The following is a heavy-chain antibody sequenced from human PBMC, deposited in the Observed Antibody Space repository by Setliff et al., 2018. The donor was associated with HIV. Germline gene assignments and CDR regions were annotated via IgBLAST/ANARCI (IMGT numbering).Heavy chain of an antibody. CDR1: GGSISSGYYY. V-gene: IGHV4-31*03. D-gene: IGHD2-2*01. CDR3: ARGFDYAQRPPLYYFDY. J-gene: IGHJ4*02. Sequence: SETLSLTCTVSGGSISSGYYYWSWIRQHPGKGLEWIGYIYYSGNPFYNPSLRSRVTISLDTSKNQFSLKLSSVTAADTAVYYCARGFDYAQRPPLYYFDYWGQGTPVTVSS. CDR2: IYYSGNP.